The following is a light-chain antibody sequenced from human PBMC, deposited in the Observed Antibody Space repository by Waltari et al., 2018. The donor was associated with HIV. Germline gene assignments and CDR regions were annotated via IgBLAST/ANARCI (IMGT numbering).Light chain of an antibody. CDR3: AAWDVSLSGLWV. CDR2: HNH. Sequence: QSVMTQPPSASATPGPTVTISCSGTSSNIGTNTVHWYQQLPGTAPKLLIYHNHQRPSGVPDRFSGSKSGTSASLAISGLQSEDEAAYYCAAWDVSLSGLWVFGGGTKLTVL. V-gene: IGLV1-44*01. CDR1: SSNIGTNT. J-gene: IGLJ3*02.